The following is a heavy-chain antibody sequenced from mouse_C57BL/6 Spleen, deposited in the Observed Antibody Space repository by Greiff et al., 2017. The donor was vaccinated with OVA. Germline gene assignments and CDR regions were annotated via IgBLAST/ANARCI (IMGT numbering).Heavy chain of an antibody. Sequence: QVQLQQPGAELVKPGASVKMSCKASGYTFTSYWITWVKQRPGQGLEWIGDIYPGSGSTNYNEKFKSKATLTVDTSSSTAYMQLSSLTSEDAAVYYCAREIYYGSNFDVWGTGATVTVSS. CDR1: GYTFTSYW. D-gene: IGHD1-1*01. V-gene: IGHV1-55*01. J-gene: IGHJ1*03. CDR2: IYPGSGST. CDR3: AREIYYGSNFDV.